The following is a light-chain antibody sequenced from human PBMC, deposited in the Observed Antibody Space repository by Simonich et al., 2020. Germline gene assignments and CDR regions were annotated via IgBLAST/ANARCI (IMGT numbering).Light chain of an antibody. Sequence: EIVMTQSPATLSVSPGERATLSCRASQSVSSNLAWNQQKPGQAPTLLVYGASTRATGIPDRFSGSGSGTEFTLTISSIQSEDFAVYYCQHRSNWPPELTFGGGTKVEIK. CDR2: GAS. V-gene: IGKV3-15*01. CDR1: QSVSSN. CDR3: QHRSNWPPELT. J-gene: IGKJ4*01.